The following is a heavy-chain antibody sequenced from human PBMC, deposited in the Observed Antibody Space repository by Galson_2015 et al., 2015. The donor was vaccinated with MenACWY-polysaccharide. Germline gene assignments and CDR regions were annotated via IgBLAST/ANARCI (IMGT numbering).Heavy chain of an antibody. CDR1: GDSVPSNSAA. CDR2: TYYRSKWYH. D-gene: IGHD6-13*01. CDR3: ARTCPPCSRTWYECFDY. Sequence: CAISGDSVPSNSAAWNWIRQSPSRGLEWLGRTYYRSKWYHDYPVSVKSRITINPDTSKNQFSLQLNSVTPDDTALYYCARTCPPCSRTWYECFDYWDQGTLVTVSS. V-gene: IGHV6-1*01. J-gene: IGHJ4*02.